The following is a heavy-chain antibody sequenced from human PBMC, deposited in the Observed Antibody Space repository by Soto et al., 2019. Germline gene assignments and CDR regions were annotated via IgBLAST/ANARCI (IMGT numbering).Heavy chain of an antibody. V-gene: IGHV1-18*01. J-gene: IGHJ6*02. CDR3: AGGLLHPPWQYYYGMDV. CDR2: ISAYNGNT. D-gene: IGHD3-16*01. CDR1: GYTFTSYG. Sequence: QVQLVQSGAEVKKPGASVKVSCKASGYTFTSYGISWVRQAPGQGLEWMGWISAYNGNTNYAQKLQGRVTMTAETSTSTAYVGLRSLSSDDTAVYYCAGGLLHPPWQYYYGMDVWGQGTTVTVSS.